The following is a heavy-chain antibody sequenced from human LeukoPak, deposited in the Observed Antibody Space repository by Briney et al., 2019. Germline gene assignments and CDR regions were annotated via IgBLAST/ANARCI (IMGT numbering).Heavy chain of an antibody. CDR2: ITGSSTWT. CDR1: GFTFSNYW. Sequence: GSLRLSCAASGFTFSNYWMSWVRQAPGKGLEWVSGITGSSTWTYYADSVKGRFTISRDNSKNTLQLQMHSLRAEDTAIYYCARELVSLGTGYFDLWGRGTLVTVSS. D-gene: IGHD7-27*01. V-gene: IGHV3-23*01. CDR3: ARELVSLGTGYFDL. J-gene: IGHJ2*01.